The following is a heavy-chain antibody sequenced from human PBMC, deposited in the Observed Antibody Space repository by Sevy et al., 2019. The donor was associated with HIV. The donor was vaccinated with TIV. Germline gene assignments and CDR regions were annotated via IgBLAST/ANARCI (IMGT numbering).Heavy chain of an antibody. CDR3: ARDSSSWYNYPYYMDV. V-gene: IGHV4-38-2*02. CDR1: GYFIMNGYC. D-gene: IGHD6-13*01. CDR2: INHIGTT. Sequence: SETLSLTCSVSGYFIMNGYCWGWIRQPPGKGLQWIANINHIGTTNYNPSLKSRVTISVDTSKNQVSLKLSSVTAADTDVYYCARDSSSWYNYPYYMDVWGKGTTVTVSS. J-gene: IGHJ6*03.